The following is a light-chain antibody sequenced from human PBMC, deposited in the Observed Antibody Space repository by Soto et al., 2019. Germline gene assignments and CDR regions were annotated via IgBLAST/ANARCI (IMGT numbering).Light chain of an antibody. Sequence: IVMTQSTATLSVSPGERATLSCRASETIRNLLAWYQQRPGQAPRLLIYDAFSRAPGIPARFSGGGSGTDFTLTISSLEPEDFGVYYCQQRHNWPITFGQGTRLEI. CDR1: ETIRNL. CDR3: QQRHNWPIT. CDR2: DAF. J-gene: IGKJ5*01. V-gene: IGKV3-11*01.